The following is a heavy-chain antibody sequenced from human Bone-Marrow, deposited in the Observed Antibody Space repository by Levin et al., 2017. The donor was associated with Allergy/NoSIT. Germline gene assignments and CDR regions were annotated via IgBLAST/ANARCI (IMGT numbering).Heavy chain of an antibody. CDR3: ARADYSSSPYYYGMNV. V-gene: IGHV3-33*01. Sequence: LSLTCAASGFTFSSYGMHWVRQAPGKGLEWVAVIWYDGSNKYYADSVKGRFTISRDNSKNTLYLQMNSLRVEDTAVYYCARADYSSSPYYYGMNVWGQGTTVTVSS. D-gene: IGHD6-13*01. J-gene: IGHJ6*02. CDR2: IWYDGSNK. CDR1: GFTFSSYG.